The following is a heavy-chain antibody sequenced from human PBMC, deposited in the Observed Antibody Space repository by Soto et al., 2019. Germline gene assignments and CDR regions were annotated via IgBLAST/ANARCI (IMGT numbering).Heavy chain of an antibody. CDR2: IIPIFRTA. CDR1: GGTFTSYA. CDR3: ARAPRSRDGYNFPFDY. D-gene: IGHD5-12*01. V-gene: IGHV1-69*13. J-gene: IGHJ4*02. Sequence: SVKVSCKASGGTFTSYAISWVRRAPGKGLEWMGGIIPIFRTAKYAQKFEGRVTMTADETAYMELSSLTSEDTAVYYCARAPRSRDGYNFPFDYWGQGTLVTVSS.